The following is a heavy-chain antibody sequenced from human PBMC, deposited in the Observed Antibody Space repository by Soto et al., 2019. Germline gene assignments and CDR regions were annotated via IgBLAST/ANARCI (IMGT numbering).Heavy chain of an antibody. Sequence: QVQLVQSGAEVKKPGSSVKVSCKASGGTFSTYGISWVRQAPGQGLEWMGGIIPIFNTANYAQKFEGRGTITADESTSTAYMDLSSLRSEDTAVYYCARRYCSGGSCYTGRDWFDPWGQGTLVTVSS. D-gene: IGHD2-15*01. J-gene: IGHJ5*02. CDR2: IIPIFNTA. V-gene: IGHV1-69*01. CDR1: GGTFSTYG. CDR3: ARRYCSGGSCYTGRDWFDP.